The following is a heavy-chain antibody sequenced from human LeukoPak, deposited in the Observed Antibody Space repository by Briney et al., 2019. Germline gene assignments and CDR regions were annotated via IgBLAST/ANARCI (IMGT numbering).Heavy chain of an antibody. D-gene: IGHD6-19*01. Sequence: ASVKVSCKASGYTFTGYYMHWVRQAPGQGLEWMGWINPNSGGTNYAQKFQGRVTMTGDTSISTAYMELSRLRSDDTAVYYCARVAGTGEAIEYWGQGTLVTVSS. J-gene: IGHJ4*02. V-gene: IGHV1-2*02. CDR3: ARVAGTGEAIEY. CDR2: INPNSGGT. CDR1: GYTFTGYY.